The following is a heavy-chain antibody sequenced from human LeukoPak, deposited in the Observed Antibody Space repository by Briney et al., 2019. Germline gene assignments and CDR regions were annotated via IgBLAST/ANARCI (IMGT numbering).Heavy chain of an antibody. CDR1: GGSFSGYY. Sequence: SETLSLTCAVYGGSFSGYYWSWNRQPPGKGLEWIGEINHSGSTNYNPSLKSRVTISVDTSKNQFSLKLSSVTAADTAVYYCARHGGSSSEYYFDYWGQGTLVTVSS. V-gene: IGHV4-34*01. D-gene: IGHD6-6*01. CDR2: INHSGST. CDR3: ARHGGSSSEYYFDY. J-gene: IGHJ4*02.